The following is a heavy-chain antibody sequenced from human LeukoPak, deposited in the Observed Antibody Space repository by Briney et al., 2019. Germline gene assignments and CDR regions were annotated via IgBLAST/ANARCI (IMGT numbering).Heavy chain of an antibody. CDR2: INPNSGGT. D-gene: IGHD1-26*01. J-gene: IGHJ6*03. Sequence: ASVKVSCKASGYTFTGYYMHWVRQAPGQGLEWMGWINPNSGGTNYAQKFQGRVTMTRDTSISTAYMELSRLRSDDTAVYYCARRQWELLRRYYYYYYMDVWGKGTTVTISS. V-gene: IGHV1-2*02. CDR1: GYTFTGYY. CDR3: ARRQWELLRRYYYYYYMDV.